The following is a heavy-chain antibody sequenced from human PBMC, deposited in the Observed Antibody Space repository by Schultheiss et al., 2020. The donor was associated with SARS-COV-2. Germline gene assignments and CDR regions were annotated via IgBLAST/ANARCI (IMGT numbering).Heavy chain of an antibody. D-gene: IGHD3-10*01. Sequence: SETLSLTCTVSGGSISSSSYYWGWIRQPPGKGLEWIGEINHSGSTNYNPSLKSRVTISVDTSKNQFSLKVSSVTAADTAVYYCSRGAGQFIDYWGQGTLVTVSS. CDR2: INHSGST. V-gene: IGHV4-39*07. CDR1: GGSISSSSYY. CDR3: SRGAGQFIDY. J-gene: IGHJ4*02.